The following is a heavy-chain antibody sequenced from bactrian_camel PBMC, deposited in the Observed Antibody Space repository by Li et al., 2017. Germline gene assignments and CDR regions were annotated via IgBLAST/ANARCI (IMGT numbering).Heavy chain of an antibody. V-gene: IGHV3S31*01. CDR3: SLAHQYGGTWFAATNY. Sequence: DVQLVESGGGLVQPGASLRLSCATSGFTFSRYPMAWVRQAPGKGLEWVSAINSGNGSPYYADSVKGRFTMSRDNAKSMLYLQLNSLKSDDTAMYYCSLAHQYGGTWFAATNYWGQGTQVTVS. D-gene: IGHD2*01. J-gene: IGHJ4*01. CDR2: INSGNGSP. CDR1: GFTFSRYP.